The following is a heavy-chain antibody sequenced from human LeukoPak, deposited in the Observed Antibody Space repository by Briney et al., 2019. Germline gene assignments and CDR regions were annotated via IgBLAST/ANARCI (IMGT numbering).Heavy chain of an antibody. CDR3: ARVVGSGSYYYCYYMDV. V-gene: IGHV1-18*01. D-gene: IGHD3-10*01. CDR1: GYTFTSYG. Sequence: GASVKVSCKASGYTFTSYGISWVRQAPGQGLEWMGWISAYNGNTNYAQKLQGRVTMTTDTSTSTAYMELRSLRSDDTAVYYCARVVGSGSYYYCYYMDVWGKGTTVTVSS. CDR2: ISAYNGNT. J-gene: IGHJ6*03.